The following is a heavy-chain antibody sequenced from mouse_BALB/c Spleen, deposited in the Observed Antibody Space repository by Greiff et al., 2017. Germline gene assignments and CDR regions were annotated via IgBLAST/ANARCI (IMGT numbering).Heavy chain of an antibody. CDR1: GFTFSSYG. J-gene: IGHJ2*01. CDR3: ARQGAYYGLDD. Sequence: EVKLVESGGDLVKPGGSLKLSCAASGFTFSSYGMSWVRQTPDKRLEWVATISSGGSYTYYPDSVKGRFTISRDNAKNTLYLQMSSLKSEDTAMYYCARQGAYYGLDDWGQGTTLTVSS. D-gene: IGHD2-10*01. CDR2: ISSGGSYT. V-gene: IGHV5-6*01.